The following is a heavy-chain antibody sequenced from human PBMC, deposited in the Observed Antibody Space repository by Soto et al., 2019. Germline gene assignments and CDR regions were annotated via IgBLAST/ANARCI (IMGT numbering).Heavy chain of an antibody. CDR1: GFSLSNAGLG. V-gene: IGHV2-26*04. D-gene: IGHD6-13*01. CDR3: ASTYSTSWYWFDP. Sequence: QVTVKESGPVLVKPTETLTLTCTVSGFSLSNAGLGVSWIRQPPEKALEWLAHIFSIDEKSYSTYLKNRLTISKDTSKSQVVLTMTNMDPVDTATYYCASTYSTSWYWFDPWGQGTLVTFSS. J-gene: IGHJ5*02. CDR2: IFSIDEK.